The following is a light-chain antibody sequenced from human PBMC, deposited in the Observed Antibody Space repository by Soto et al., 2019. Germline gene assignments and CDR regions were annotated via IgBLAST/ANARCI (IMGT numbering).Light chain of an antibody. CDR1: RSDVVGYNY. J-gene: IGLJ2*01. Sequence: QPVLTQPPSASGSPGQSVTISCTGTRSDVVGYNYVSWYQQHPGKAPKLMISEVSKRPSGVPDRFSGSKSGNTASLTVSGLQAEDEADYYCSSFAGNNNLVFGGGTKVTVL. CDR2: EVS. CDR3: SSFAGNNNLV. V-gene: IGLV2-8*01.